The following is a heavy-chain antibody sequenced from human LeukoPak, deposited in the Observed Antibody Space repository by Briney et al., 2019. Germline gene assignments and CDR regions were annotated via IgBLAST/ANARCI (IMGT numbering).Heavy chain of an antibody. CDR2: INWNGGGT. V-gene: IGHV3-20*04. J-gene: IGHJ4*02. CDR3: ARIDSSGWTGPFDY. Sequence: PGGSLRLSCAASGFTFYDYGMTWVRQVPGKGLEWVSGINWNGGGTGYADSVKGRFTISRDNAKNSLYLQLNSLRAEDTALYYCARIDSSGWTGPFDYWGQGTLVTVSS. D-gene: IGHD6-19*01. CDR1: GFTFYDYG.